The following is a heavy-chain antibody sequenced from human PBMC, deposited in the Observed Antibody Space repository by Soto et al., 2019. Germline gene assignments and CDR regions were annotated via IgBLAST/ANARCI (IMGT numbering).Heavy chain of an antibody. V-gene: IGHV5-51*01. D-gene: IGHD3-9*01. Sequence: PGESLKISCKGSGYSFTSYWIGWVRQMPGKGLEWMGIIYPGDSDTRYSPSFQGQVTISADKSINSVYLQWSSLKASDTATYYCTRLGFNYDFLNRYYNIHHYYGIDVWGKGTKVTVSS. CDR1: GYSFTSYW. CDR2: IYPGDSDT. J-gene: IGHJ6*04. CDR3: TRLGFNYDFLNRYYNIHHYYGIDV.